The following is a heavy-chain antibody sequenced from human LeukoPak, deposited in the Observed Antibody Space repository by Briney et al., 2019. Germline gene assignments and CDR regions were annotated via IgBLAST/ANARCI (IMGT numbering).Heavy chain of an antibody. Sequence: SETLSLTCTVSGGSISSSSHYWGWIRQPPGKGLEWIGSIYYSGNTYYNPSLKSRVTISVDTSKNQFSLKLSSVTAADTAVYYCARLELGSGWSGSWFDPWGQGTLVTVSS. CDR1: GGSISSSSHY. J-gene: IGHJ5*02. D-gene: IGHD6-19*01. CDR2: IYYSGNT. CDR3: ARLELGSGWSGSWFDP. V-gene: IGHV4-39*01.